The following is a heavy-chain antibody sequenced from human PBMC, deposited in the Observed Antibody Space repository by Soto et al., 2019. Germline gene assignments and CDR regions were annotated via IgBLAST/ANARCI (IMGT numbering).Heavy chain of an antibody. CDR2: ISSSSSYI. D-gene: IGHD6-6*01. V-gene: IGHV3-21*01. Sequence: EVQLVESGGGLVKPGGSLRLSCAASGFTFSSYSMNWVRQAPGKGLEWVSSISSSSSYIYYADSVKGRFTISRDNAKNSLYLQMNSLRAEDTAVYYCARDPLLAYSSSELPAAFDIWGQGTMVTVSS. J-gene: IGHJ3*02. CDR1: GFTFSSYS. CDR3: ARDPLLAYSSSELPAAFDI.